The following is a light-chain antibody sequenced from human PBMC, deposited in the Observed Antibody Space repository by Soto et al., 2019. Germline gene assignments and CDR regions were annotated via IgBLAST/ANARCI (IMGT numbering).Light chain of an antibody. Sequence: EVVMTQSPATLSVSPGERATLSCRASQSISSTLAWYQQKPGHSPRLLLYGASTRATGIPARFSGSGSGTEFTLTISSLQSEDFAVDYCQQYSTWPLTFGGGTKVEIK. CDR3: QQYSTWPLT. CDR2: GAS. J-gene: IGKJ4*01. CDR1: QSISST. V-gene: IGKV3-15*01.